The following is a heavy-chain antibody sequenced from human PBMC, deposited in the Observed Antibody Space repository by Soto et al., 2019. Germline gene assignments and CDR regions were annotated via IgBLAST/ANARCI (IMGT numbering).Heavy chain of an antibody. CDR1: GDSISSYY. CDR2: IYNSGST. CDR3: ARNGRGYSYDY. D-gene: IGHD5-18*01. V-gene: IGHV4-59*01. Sequence: SETLSLTCTVSGDSISSYYWSWIRQPPGKGLEWIGYIYNSGSTNYNPSLKSRVTISVDTSKNQFSLKLSSVTAADTAVYYCARNGRGYSYDYWGQGTLVTVSS. J-gene: IGHJ4*02.